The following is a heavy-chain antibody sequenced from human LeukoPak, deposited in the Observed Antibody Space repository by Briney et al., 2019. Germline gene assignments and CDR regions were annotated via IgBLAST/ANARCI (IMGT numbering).Heavy chain of an antibody. CDR2: ISGSSSYI. CDR3: ARDPVYSNYIDY. V-gene: IGHV3-21*01. CDR1: VFTFSSYS. D-gene: IGHD4-11*01. Sequence: GGSLRLSCAASVFTFSSYSMNWVRQAPGKGLEWVSSISGSSSYIYYADSLKGRFTISRDNAKNSLYLQMNSLRGEDTAVYYCARDPVYSNYIDYWGQGTLVTVSS. J-gene: IGHJ4*02.